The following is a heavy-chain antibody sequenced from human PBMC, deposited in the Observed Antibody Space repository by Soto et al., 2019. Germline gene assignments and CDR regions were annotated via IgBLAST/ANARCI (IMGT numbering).Heavy chain of an antibody. CDR1: GGSISSYY. CDR2: IYYSGST. V-gene: IGHV4-59*01. J-gene: IGHJ4*02. CDR3: ARGGGEPAGDY. D-gene: IGHD3-16*01. Sequence: SETLSLTCTVSGGSISSYYWSWIRQPPGKGLEWIGYIYYSGSTNYNPSLKSRVTISVDTSKNQFSLKLSSVTAADTAVYYCARGGGEPAGDYWGQGTLVTVSS.